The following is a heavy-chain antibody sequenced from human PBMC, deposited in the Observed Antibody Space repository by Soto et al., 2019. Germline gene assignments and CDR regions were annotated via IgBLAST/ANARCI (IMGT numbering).Heavy chain of an antibody. D-gene: IGHD1-1*01. CDR3: VRDGTKTLRDWFDP. V-gene: IGHV4-4*07. CDR2: IYATGTT. Sequence: QVQLQESGPGLVKPSETLSLTCTVSGASISGFYWSWIRKSAGKGLEWIGRIYATGTTDYNPSLKSLVMMSVDTSKKQFSLKWSSVTAADTAVYYCVRDGTKTLRDWFDPWGQGISVTVSS. CDR1: GASISGFY. J-gene: IGHJ5*02.